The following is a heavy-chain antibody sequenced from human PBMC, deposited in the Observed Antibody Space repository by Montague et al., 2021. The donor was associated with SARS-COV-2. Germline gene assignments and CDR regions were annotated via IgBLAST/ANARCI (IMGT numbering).Heavy chain of an antibody. D-gene: IGHD2-15*01. CDR2: MNHSGST. CDR3: ARGIGCSKYYYLDL. J-gene: IGHJ2*01. CDR1: GGSFSGYN. Sequence: SETLSLTCDVSGGSFSGYNWSWIRQPPGKGLQWIGDMNHSGSTNYNPSLKSRVTISIDTSKNQFSLRLSSVTAADTAVYYCARGIGCSKYYYLDLWGRGTMVTVSS. V-gene: IGHV4-34*01.